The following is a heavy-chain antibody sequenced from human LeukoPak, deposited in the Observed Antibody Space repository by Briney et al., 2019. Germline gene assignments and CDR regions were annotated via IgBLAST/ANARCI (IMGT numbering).Heavy chain of an antibody. D-gene: IGHD6-13*01. J-gene: IGHJ6*03. CDR1: GYTFTSYA. Sequence: ASVKVSCKASGYTFTSYAMNWVRQAPGQGLEWMGRINANTGNPTYAQAFTGRFVFSLDTSVSTAYLEISSLRAEDTAVYYCARAPGIAEPDGYFMGVWGKGTTVTVSS. CDR2: INANTGNP. CDR3: ARAPGIAEPDGYFMGV. V-gene: IGHV7-4-1*02.